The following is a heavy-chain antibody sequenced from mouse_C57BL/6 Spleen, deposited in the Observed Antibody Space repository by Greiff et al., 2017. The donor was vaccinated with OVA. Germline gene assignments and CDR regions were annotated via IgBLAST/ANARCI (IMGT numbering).Heavy chain of an antibody. CDR3: GRRTDQSSWFAY. V-gene: IGHV8-8*01. CDR1: GFSLSTFGMG. CDR2: IWWGDAK. J-gene: IGHJ3*01. Sequence: QVQLKESGPGILQPSPTLSLSCSFSGFSLSTFGMGVVWLRPPSGQGLEWLAHIWWGDAKYYNPALKSRLTISKDTSTTQVFHKIANVDTADTATDDCGRRTDQSSWFAYWGQGTLVTVSA.